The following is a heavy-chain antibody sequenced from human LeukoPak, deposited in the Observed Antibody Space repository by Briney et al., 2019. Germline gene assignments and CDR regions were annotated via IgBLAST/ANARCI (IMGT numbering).Heavy chain of an antibody. V-gene: IGHV1-18*01. CDR1: GYTFTSYG. CDR3: ARTMGIAAAVPFRH. J-gene: IGHJ1*01. D-gene: IGHD6-13*01. CDR2: ISAYNGNT. Sequence: ASVKVSCKASGYTFTSYGISWVRQAPGQGLEWMGWISAYNGNTNYAQKFQGRVTITADESTSTAYMELSSLRSEDTAVYYCARTMGIAAAVPFRHWGQGTLVTVSS.